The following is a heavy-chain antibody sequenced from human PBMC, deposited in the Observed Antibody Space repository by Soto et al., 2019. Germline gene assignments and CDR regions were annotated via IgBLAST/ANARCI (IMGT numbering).Heavy chain of an antibody. CDR1: GYTFTSYG. V-gene: IGHV1-18*01. J-gene: IGHJ4*02. Sequence: QVQLVQSGAEVKKPGASVKVSCKASGYTFTSYGISWVRQAPGQGLEWMGWISAYNGNTNYAQKLQGRVTMTTDTSTSPAYMELRSLRSDDTAVYYCARDLRYSYGGRHKRSPPDYWGQGTLVTVSS. CDR3: ARDLRYSYGGRHKRSPPDY. D-gene: IGHD5-18*01. CDR2: ISAYNGNT.